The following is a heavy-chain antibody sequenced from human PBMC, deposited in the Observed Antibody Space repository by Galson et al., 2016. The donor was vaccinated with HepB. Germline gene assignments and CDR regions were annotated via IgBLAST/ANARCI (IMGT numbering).Heavy chain of an antibody. J-gene: IGHJ4*02. CDR2: ISDSGGRR. CDR1: GFTFSGFA. CDR3: ATSPFFDY. V-gene: IGHV3-23*01. Sequence: SLRLSCAASGFTFSGFAMTWVRQAPGTGLEWVSTISDSGGRRYYAASVNGRFTISRDNSKNTLFLQMNSLRAEDTAVYYCATSPFFDYWGQGTLLTVSS.